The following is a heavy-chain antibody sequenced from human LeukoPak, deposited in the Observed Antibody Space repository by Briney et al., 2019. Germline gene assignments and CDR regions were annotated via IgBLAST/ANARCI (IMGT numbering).Heavy chain of an antibody. D-gene: IGHD3-22*01. CDR1: GYTFNSYG. J-gene: IGHJ3*02. Sequence: ASLKVSCTASGYTFNSYGISWVRQAPGQGLEWMGWISAYNGNTNYAQKLQGRVTMTTDTSTSTAYMELGSLRSDDTAVYYCTRDTPQGYYYDSSGYYDSDAFDIWGQGTMVTVSS. CDR3: TRDTPQGYYYDSSGYYDSDAFDI. V-gene: IGHV1-18*01. CDR2: ISAYNGNT.